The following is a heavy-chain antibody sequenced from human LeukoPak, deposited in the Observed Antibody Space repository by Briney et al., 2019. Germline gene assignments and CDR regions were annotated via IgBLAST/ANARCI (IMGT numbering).Heavy chain of an antibody. D-gene: IGHD5-18*01. Sequence: ASVKVSCKVSGYTLTELSMHWVRQAPGKGLEWLGGFDPEDGETIYAQKFQGRVTMIEDTSTDTAYMELSSLRSEDTAVYYCATAPPVDTAIKWQGYWGQGTLVTVSS. J-gene: IGHJ4*02. V-gene: IGHV1-24*01. CDR2: FDPEDGET. CDR1: GYTLTELS. CDR3: ATAPPVDTAIKWQGY.